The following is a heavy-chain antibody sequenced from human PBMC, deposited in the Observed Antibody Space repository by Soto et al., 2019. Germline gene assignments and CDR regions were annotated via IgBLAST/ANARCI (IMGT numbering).Heavy chain of an antibody. J-gene: IGHJ6*02. V-gene: IGHV4-31*03. Sequence: QVQLQESGPGLVKPSQTLSLTCTVSGDSVSGGYYWSWVRQRPRKGLEWIGYVSHIGTPYYSPSLNSRVSISIDTSKNELSMEVRSVTAADTAVYYCARDRGSYGMDVWGQGTTVTVSS. CDR1: GDSVSGGYY. CDR3: ARDRGSYGMDV. CDR2: VSHIGTP.